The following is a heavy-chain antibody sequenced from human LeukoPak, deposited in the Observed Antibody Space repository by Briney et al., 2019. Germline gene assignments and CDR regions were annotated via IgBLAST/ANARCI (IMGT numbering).Heavy chain of an antibody. CDR1: GGSISSSSYY. J-gene: IGHJ5*02. V-gene: IGHV4-39*01. Sequence: SETLSLTCTVSGGSISSSSYYWGWIRQPPGKGLEWIGSIYYSGSTYYNPSLKSRVTISVDTSKNQFSLKLSSVTAADTAVYYCARPQADSSSVGHWFDPWGQGTLVTASS. CDR3: ARPQADSSSVGHWFDP. CDR2: IYYSGST. D-gene: IGHD6-13*01.